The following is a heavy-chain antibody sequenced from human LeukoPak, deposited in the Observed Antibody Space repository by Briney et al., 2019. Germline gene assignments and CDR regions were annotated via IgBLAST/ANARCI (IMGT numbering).Heavy chain of an antibody. J-gene: IGHJ6*03. CDR3: ARGEGGSSSWYTAGYMDV. CDR1: GGTFSSYA. D-gene: IGHD6-13*01. Sequence: GASVKVSCKASGGTFSSYAISWVRQAPGQGLEWMGGIIPIFGTANYAQKFQGRVTITTDESTSTAYMELSSLRSEDTAVYYCARGEGGSSSWYTAGYMDVWGKGTTVTVSS. CDR2: IIPIFGTA. V-gene: IGHV1-69*05.